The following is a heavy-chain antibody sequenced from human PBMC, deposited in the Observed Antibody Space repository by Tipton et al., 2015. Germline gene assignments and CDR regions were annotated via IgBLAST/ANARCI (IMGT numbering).Heavy chain of an antibody. Sequence: QLVQSGAEVKEPGASVRVSCKASGYTFTGYYIHWVRQAPGQRLEWMGRIYTANGNTEYSQKFQGRVTITRDTSASTTYMELSSLRSEDTALYYCARAYSSSWYYFDYWGQGTLVTVSS. J-gene: IGHJ4*02. CDR3: ARAYSSSWYYFDY. D-gene: IGHD6-13*01. CDR2: IYTANGNT. CDR1: GYTFTGYY. V-gene: IGHV1-3*04.